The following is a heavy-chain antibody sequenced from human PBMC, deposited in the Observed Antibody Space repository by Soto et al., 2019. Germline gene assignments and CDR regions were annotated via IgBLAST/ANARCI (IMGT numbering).Heavy chain of an antibody. V-gene: IGHV3-21*01. D-gene: IGHD2-15*01. CDR3: ARTRGVAATQGSFDI. CDR2: IISTSSYI. Sequence: ELPLVESGGGLVKPGVSLRLSCAASGFTFSRDSMNWVRQAPGKGLEWVSSIISTSSYIYYADSVKGRFTIPRDNAKNSLYLQMNSLRAEDTAVYYCARTRGVAATQGSFDIWGQGTIFPVSS. J-gene: IGHJ3*02. CDR1: GFTFSRDS.